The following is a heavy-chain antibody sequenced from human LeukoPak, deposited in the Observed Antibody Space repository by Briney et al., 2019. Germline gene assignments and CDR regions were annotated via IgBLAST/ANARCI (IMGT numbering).Heavy chain of an antibody. Sequence: SQTLSLTCTVSGGSISSGDYYWRWIRQPPGKGLEWIGYIYYSGSTYYNPSLKSRVTISVDTSKNQFSLKLSSVTAADTAVYYCARGGSPDFDWLLFHYWGQGTLVTVSS. CDR2: IYYSGST. J-gene: IGHJ4*02. D-gene: IGHD3-9*01. V-gene: IGHV4-30-4*01. CDR3: ARGGSPDFDWLLFHY. CDR1: GGSISSGDYY.